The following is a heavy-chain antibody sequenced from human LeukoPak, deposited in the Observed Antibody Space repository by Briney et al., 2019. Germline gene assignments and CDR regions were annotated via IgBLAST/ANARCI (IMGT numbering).Heavy chain of an antibody. Sequence: SETLSLTCAVYGGSFSGYYWSWIRQPPGKGLEWIGEINHSGSTNYNPSLKSRVTISVDTSKNQFSLKLSPVTAADTAVYYCARALVVVVAATRLNWFDPWGQGTLVXVSS. CDR2: INHSGST. CDR3: ARALVVVVAATRLNWFDP. V-gene: IGHV4-34*01. D-gene: IGHD2-15*01. CDR1: GGSFSGYY. J-gene: IGHJ5*02.